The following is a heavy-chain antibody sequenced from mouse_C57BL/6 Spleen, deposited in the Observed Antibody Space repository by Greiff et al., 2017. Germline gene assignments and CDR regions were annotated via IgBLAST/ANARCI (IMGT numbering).Heavy chain of an antibody. J-gene: IGHJ3*01. CDR2: INPNNGGT. Sequence: VQLQQSGPELVKPGASVKIPCKASGYTFTDYNMDWVKQSHGKSLEWIGDINPNNGGTIYNQKFKGKATLTVDTSSSTAYMELRSLTSADTAVYDSARGVGIFAYWGQGTLVTVSA. CDR1: GYTFTDYN. D-gene: IGHD1-1*01. V-gene: IGHV1-18*01. CDR3: ARGVGIFAY.